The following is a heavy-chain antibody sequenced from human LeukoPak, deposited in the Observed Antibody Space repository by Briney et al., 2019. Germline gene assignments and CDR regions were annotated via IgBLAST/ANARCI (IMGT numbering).Heavy chain of an antibody. CDR3: ARETEMANLDY. Sequence: GGSLRLSCEVSGFTFSSFWMNWVRQAPGKGLEWVANIKQDGSEKYYVDSVKGRFTISRDNAKKSLYLQMNSLRAEDTAVYYCARETEMANLDYWGQGTLVTVSS. V-gene: IGHV3-7*04. CDR2: IKQDGSEK. D-gene: IGHD5-24*01. CDR1: GFTFSSFW. J-gene: IGHJ4*02.